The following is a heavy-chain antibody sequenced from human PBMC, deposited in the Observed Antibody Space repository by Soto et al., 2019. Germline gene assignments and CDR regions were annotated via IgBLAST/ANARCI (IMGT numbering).Heavy chain of an antibody. CDR1: GGSISSGGYS. J-gene: IGHJ4*02. CDR3: ARGDGDYYDGNGYLGRH. CDR2: IYHSGST. V-gene: IGHV4-30-2*01. D-gene: IGHD3-22*01. Sequence: SETLSLTCAVSGGSISSGGYSWSWIRQPPGKGLEWIGYIYHSGSTYADSVKGRFTISRDNAKNTVYLQMNSLRAEDTAVYYCARGDGDYYDGNGYLGRHWGQGTLVTVSS.